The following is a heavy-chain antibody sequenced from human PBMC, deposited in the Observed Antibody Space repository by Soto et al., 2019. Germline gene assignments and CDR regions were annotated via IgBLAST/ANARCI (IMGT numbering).Heavy chain of an antibody. D-gene: IGHD3-9*01. CDR2: ISAYNGNT. CDR1: GYTFTSYG. J-gene: IGHJ3*02. V-gene: IGHV1-18*01. Sequence: ASVKVSCKASGYTFTSYGISWVRQAPGQGLEWMGWISAYNGNTNYAQKLQGKVTMTTDTSTSTAYMELRSLRSDDTAVYYCSRDQDPYYDILTGPDAFDIWGQGTMVTVSS. CDR3: SRDQDPYYDILTGPDAFDI.